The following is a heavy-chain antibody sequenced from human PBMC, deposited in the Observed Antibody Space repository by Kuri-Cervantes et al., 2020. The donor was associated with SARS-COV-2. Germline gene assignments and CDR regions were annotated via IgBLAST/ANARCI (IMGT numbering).Heavy chain of an antibody. J-gene: IGHJ3*02. V-gene: IGHV4-4*09. CDR2: IYTSGST. CDR1: GGSISSYY. CDR3: ARGLPGLDAFDI. Sequence: SETLSLTCTVSGGSISSYYWSWIRQPAGKGLEWIGYIYTSGSTNYNPSLKSRVTISVDTSKNQFSLKLSSVTAADTAVYYCARGLPGLDAFDIWGQGTMVTVSS.